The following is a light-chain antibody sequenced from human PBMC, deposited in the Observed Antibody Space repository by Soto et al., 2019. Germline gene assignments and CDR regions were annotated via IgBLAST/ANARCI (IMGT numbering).Light chain of an antibody. CDR1: RTDVGAYNF. CDR2: EVS. J-gene: IGLJ2*01. CDR3: SSYTSSSTLVV. V-gene: IGLV2-14*01. Sequence: QSALTQPASVSGSPEQSITISCTGTRTDVGAYNFVSWYQHHPGKAPKLVIYEVSKRPSGVSNRFSGSKSGNTASLTISGLQAEDEADYYCSSYTSSSTLVVFGGGTKLTVL.